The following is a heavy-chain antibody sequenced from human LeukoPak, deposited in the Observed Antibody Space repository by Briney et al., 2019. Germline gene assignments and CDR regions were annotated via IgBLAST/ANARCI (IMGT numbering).Heavy chain of an antibody. V-gene: IGHV4-59*08. Sequence: SETLSLTCTVSGGPISNYYWSWIRQPPGKRLECIGYIYYTGSTNYNPSLKSRVTISIDTSKNQFSLKLNSVTAADTAVYYCARFHGSSWYSPFDPWGQGTLVTVSS. CDR3: ARFHGSSWYSPFDP. CDR2: IYYTGST. CDR1: GGPISNYY. D-gene: IGHD6-13*01. J-gene: IGHJ5*02.